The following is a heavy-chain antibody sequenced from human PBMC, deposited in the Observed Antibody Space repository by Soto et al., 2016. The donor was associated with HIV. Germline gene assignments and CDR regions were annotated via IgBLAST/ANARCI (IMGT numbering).Heavy chain of an antibody. CDR2: ISGSGGST. CDR3: AKDRGTMVRGVTLYYYYYGMDV. D-gene: IGHD3-10*01. CDR1: KFTFSSYA. J-gene: IGHJ6*02. Sequence: EVQLLESGGGLVQPGGSLRLSCAASKFTFSSYAMSWVRQAPGKGLEWVSAISGSGGSTYYADSVKGRFTISRDNSKNTLYLQMNSLRAEDTAVYYCAKDRGTMVRGVTLYYYYYGMDVWGQGTTVTSP. V-gene: IGHV3-23*01.